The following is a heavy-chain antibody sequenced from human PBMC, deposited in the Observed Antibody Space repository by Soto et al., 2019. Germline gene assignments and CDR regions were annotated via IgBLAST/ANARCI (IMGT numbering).Heavy chain of an antibody. J-gene: IGHJ6*02. CDR2: IYYSGST. D-gene: IGHD3-22*01. V-gene: IGHV4-31*03. CDR1: GGSISSGGYY. Sequence: SETLSLTCTVSGGSISSGGYYWSWIRQHPGKGLEWIGYIYYSGSTYYNPSLKSRVTTSVDTSKNQLSLKLSSVTAADTAVYYCARDCLTIIVAEGLEDMDVWGQGTMVTVSS. CDR3: ARDCLTIIVAEGLEDMDV.